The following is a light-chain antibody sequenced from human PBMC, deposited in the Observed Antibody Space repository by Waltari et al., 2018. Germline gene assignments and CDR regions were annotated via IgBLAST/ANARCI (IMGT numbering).Light chain of an antibody. Sequence: DIQMTQSPSSVSASVGDRVTVTCRASQDISNRLDWYQQQPGKSPRPLIYDTSPLQSGVPSRFSGSGSGTDFTLTISSLQPEDSATYSCQQGGSFPFTFGPGTKVNI. CDR2: DTS. CDR1: QDISNR. CDR3: QQGGSFPFT. V-gene: IGKV1-12*01. J-gene: IGKJ3*01.